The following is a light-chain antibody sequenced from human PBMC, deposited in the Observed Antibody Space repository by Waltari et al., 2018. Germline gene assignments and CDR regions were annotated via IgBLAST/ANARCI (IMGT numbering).Light chain of an antibody. Sequence: QSALAQPASVSGSPGQSITISCSGTSSDVGAYNLVSWYQHHPGKPPRLTIFEVSARPSGISHRFSGSKSGTTASLTISGLQAEDEADYYCCSYAGGATVLFGGGTKLTVL. V-gene: IGLV2-23*02. CDR3: CSYAGGATVL. CDR1: SSDVGAYNL. CDR2: EVS. J-gene: IGLJ3*02.